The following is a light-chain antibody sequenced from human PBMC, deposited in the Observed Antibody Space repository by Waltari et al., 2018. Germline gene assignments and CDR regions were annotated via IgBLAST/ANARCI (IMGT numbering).Light chain of an antibody. CDR1: SLGTSY. CDR2: GKE. Sequence: SSELTQGPDVSVALGQTVKITCQGDSLGTSYASWYQVKPGQAPVLVLFGKEKRPSGIPDRISGYSSGTTSSLTITGAQAEDEADYYCHSRKGSDNQVVFGGGTKLTVL. V-gene: IGLV3-19*01. J-gene: IGLJ3*02. CDR3: HSRKGSDNQVV.